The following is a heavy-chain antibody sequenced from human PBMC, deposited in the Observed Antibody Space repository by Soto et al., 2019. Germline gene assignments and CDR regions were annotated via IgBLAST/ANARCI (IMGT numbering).Heavy chain of an antibody. CDR2: IYWDDDT. CDR3: AHAFGGTSWPNDAFDV. CDR1: GFSFSADGVG. Sequence: HITLKESGPTLVKPTQTLTLTCIFSGFSFSADGVGVGWIRQPPGKTLEWLALIYWDDDTRYRPSLNSRLTITNYSAKXXVVLTMTNMDPLDTATYYCAHAFGGTSWPNDAFDVWGQGTVVTVSS. J-gene: IGHJ3*01. D-gene: IGHD3-16*01. V-gene: IGHV2-5*02.